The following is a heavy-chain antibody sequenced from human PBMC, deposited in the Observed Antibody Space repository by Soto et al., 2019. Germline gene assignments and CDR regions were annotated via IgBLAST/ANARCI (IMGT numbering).Heavy chain of an antibody. D-gene: IGHD2-15*01. CDR2: VHYSGNT. J-gene: IGHJ5*02. CDR3: ARQDRVVAEGRWFDP. V-gene: IGHV4-38-2*02. CDR1: GYSISSGYH. Sequence: LTCTVSGYSISSGYHWAWIRQPPGKGLEWLGSVHYSGNTYYNPSLKSRLTISVDKSKNQFSLNLSSVTAADTAVYYCARQDRVVAEGRWFDPWGQGTLVTVSS.